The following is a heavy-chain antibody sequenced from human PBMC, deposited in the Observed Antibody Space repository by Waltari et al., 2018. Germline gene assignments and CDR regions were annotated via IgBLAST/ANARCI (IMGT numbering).Heavy chain of an antibody. V-gene: IGHV5-51*01. D-gene: IGHD2-21*02. CDR2: SYPGDSDT. Sequence: EVQLVQSGAEVKKPGESLTISCQGSGYRFNNYWIAWVRQMPGQGLEWMGISYPGDSDTRDSPSFQGQVTIAADKSTTTAYLQSSSLKASDTAMYYCARLAGGYFVGPFYYFDYWGQGTLVSVSS. CDR1: GYRFNNYW. CDR3: ARLAGGYFVGPFYYFDY. J-gene: IGHJ4*02.